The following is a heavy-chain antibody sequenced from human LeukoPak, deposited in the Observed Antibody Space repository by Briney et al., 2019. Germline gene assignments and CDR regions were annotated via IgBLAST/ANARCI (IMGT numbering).Heavy chain of an antibody. CDR3: ARVIAVAGTGSFDY. CDR1: GYTFTNYY. Sequence: ASVTVSYKASGYTFTNYYMHWVRQAPGQGLAWMGIINPSGGSTSYPQKFQGRVTMTRDTSTSTVYMELSSLRSEDTAVYYCARVIAVAGTGSFDYGGQGTLVTVS. J-gene: IGHJ4*02. CDR2: INPSGGST. D-gene: IGHD6-19*01. V-gene: IGHV1-46*01.